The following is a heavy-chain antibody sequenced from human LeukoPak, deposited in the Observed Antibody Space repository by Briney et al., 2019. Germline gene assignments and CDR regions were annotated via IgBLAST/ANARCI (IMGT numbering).Heavy chain of an antibody. V-gene: IGHV1-18*01. Sequence: ASVKVSCKASGGTFSSYAISWVRQAPGQGLEWMGWISAYNGNTNYAQKLQGRVTMTTDTSTSTAYMELRSLGSDDTAVYYCARDLCSSASCLFSRIYYYYMDVWGKGTTVTVSS. CDR3: ARDLCSSASCLFSRIYYYYMDV. CDR2: ISAYNGNT. J-gene: IGHJ6*03. CDR1: GGTFSSYA. D-gene: IGHD2-2*01.